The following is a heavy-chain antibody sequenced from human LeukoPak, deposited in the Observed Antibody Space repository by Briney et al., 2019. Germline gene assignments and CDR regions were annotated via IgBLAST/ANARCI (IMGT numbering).Heavy chain of an antibody. J-gene: IGHJ3*02. V-gene: IGHV3-23*01. CDR1: KFTFNNYA. D-gene: IGHD3-9*01. CDR2: ISGSGDNM. CDR3: AKGPYYNILTGFVARRDDAFDI. Sequence: PGGSLRLSCLASKFTFNNYAMTWVRQAPGKGLEWVSSISGSGDNMDYADSVKGRFTISRDNSKNTLYLQMNSLRAEDTAVYYCAKGPYYNILTGFVARRDDAFDIWGQGTMVTVSS.